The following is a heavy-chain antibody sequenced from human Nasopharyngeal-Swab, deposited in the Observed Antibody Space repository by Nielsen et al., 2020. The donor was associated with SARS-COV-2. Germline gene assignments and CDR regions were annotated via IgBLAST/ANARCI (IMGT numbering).Heavy chain of an antibody. Sequence: SETLSLTCTVSGGSISKSNYYWGWIRQPPGQGLEWIGSIFYTGSSYYNPSLRSRLPISVDTSRNYFSLKLSSVPAADTAVYFCARELVHDINKCDVGGWFDPWGQGSLVTVSS. CDR3: ARELVHDINKCDVGGWFDP. CDR2: IFYTGSS. CDR1: GGSISKSNYY. D-gene: IGHD3-9*01. V-gene: IGHV4-39*02. J-gene: IGHJ5*02.